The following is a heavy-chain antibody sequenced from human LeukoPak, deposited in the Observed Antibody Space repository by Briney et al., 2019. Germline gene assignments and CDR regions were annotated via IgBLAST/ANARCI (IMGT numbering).Heavy chain of an antibody. CDR1: GFTFSSYS. J-gene: IGHJ4*02. D-gene: IGHD1-14*01. CDR2: ISTSSSYI. V-gene: IGHV3-21*01. CDR3: ARGTLNIPGEHGAFDY. Sequence: PGGSLRLSRAASGFTFSSYSMNWVRQAPGKGLEWVSSISTSSSYIHYADSVKGRFTISRDNAKNSLYLQMNSLRAEDTAVYYCARGTLNIPGEHGAFDYWGQGTLVTVSS.